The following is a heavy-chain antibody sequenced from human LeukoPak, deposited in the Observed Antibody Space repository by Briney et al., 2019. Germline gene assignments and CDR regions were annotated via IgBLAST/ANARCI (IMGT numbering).Heavy chain of an antibody. J-gene: IGHJ4*02. CDR1: GYTFTSYD. Sequence: ASVKVSCKASGYTFTSYDINWVRQPTGQGLEWLGWINPNSGGTNYAQKFQGRVTMTRDTSISTAYMELSRLRSDDTAVYYCARGAWGVVTAILDYWGQGTLVTVSS. CDR2: INPNSGGT. D-gene: IGHD2-21*02. V-gene: IGHV1-2*02. CDR3: ARGAWGVVTAILDY.